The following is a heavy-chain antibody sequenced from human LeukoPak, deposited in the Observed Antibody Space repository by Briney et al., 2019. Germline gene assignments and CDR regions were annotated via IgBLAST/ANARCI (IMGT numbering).Heavy chain of an antibody. V-gene: IGHV1-8*01. D-gene: IGHD3-10*01. CDR3: AREVYGSGSYNWFDP. CDR1: GYTFTSYD. CDR2: MNPNSGNT. Sequence: ASVKVSCKASGYTFTSYDINWVRQATGQGLEWMGWMNPNSGNTGYAQKFQGRVTMTRNTSISTAYMELSRLRSDDTAVYYCAREVYGSGSYNWFDPWGQGTLVTVSS. J-gene: IGHJ5*02.